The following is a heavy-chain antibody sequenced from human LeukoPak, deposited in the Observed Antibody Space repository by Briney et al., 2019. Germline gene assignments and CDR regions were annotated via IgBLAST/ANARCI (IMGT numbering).Heavy chain of an antibody. J-gene: IGHJ5*02. CDR2: IHTSGST. Sequence: SETLSLACTVSGGSISSYYWSWIRQPAGKGLEWIGRIHTSGSTNYNPSLKSRVRISVDTSKNQFSLKLSSVTAADTAKYYCARSYGYSSSWYGSDWFDPWGQGTLVTVSS. CDR1: GGSISSYY. CDR3: ARSYGYSSSWYGSDWFDP. V-gene: IGHV4-4*07. D-gene: IGHD6-13*01.